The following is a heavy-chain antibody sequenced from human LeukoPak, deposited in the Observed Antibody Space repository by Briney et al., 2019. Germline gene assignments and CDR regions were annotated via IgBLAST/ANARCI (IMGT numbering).Heavy chain of an antibody. V-gene: IGHV3-23*01. CDR3: VRYFGGHLYYFDY. CDR1: GFTFSNYA. CDR2: ISGSDGVT. J-gene: IGHJ4*02. D-gene: IGHD3-16*01. Sequence: GGSLRLSCAAYGFTFSNYAMSWVRQAPGKGLEWVSVISGSDGVTYYADSVKGRFTISRDNSKNTLFLQVNSLRAEDTAVYYCVRYFGGHLYYFDYWGQGTLVTVSS.